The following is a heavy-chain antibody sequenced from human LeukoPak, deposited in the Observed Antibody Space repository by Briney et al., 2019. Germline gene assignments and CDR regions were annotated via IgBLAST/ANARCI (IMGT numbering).Heavy chain of an antibody. CDR1: GFTFSAYC. CDR3: TRVSRTFQGAFDF. CDR2: ISGTSGTI. J-gene: IGHJ3*01. V-gene: IGHV3-48*04. D-gene: IGHD1-14*01. Sequence: GGSLRLSCAASGFTFSAYCMNWVRQAPGKGLEWISYISGTSGTIYYADSLKGRFTISRDNAKNSLYLQMNSLKTEDTAVYYCTRVSRTFQGAFDFWGQGTMVTVSS.